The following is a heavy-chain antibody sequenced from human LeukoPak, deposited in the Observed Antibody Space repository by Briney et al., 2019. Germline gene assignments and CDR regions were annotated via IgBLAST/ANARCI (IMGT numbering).Heavy chain of an antibody. Sequence: GGSLRLSCAASGFTFSDYYMSWIRQAPGKGLEWVAVISYDGSNKYYADSVKGRFTISRDNSKNTLYLQMNSLRAEDTAVYYCARDGGYCSGGSCYYYGMDVWGQGTTVTVSS. CDR3: ARDGGYCSGGSCYYYGMDV. V-gene: IGHV3-30*03. CDR1: GFTFSDYY. D-gene: IGHD2-15*01. J-gene: IGHJ6*02. CDR2: ISYDGSNK.